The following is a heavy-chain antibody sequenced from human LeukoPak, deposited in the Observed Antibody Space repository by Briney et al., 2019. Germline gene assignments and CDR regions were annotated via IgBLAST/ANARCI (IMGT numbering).Heavy chain of an antibody. CDR3: ARVSPSRRITMIVVARGNWFDP. Sequence: SETLSLTCAVYGGSFRGYYWSWIRQPPGKGLEWVGEINHSGSTNYSPSFKSRVTISVDTSKNQFSLKLSSVTAADTAVYYCARVSPSRRITMIVVARGNWFDPWGQGTLVTVSS. CDR2: INHSGST. CDR1: GGSFRGYY. D-gene: IGHD3-22*01. V-gene: IGHV4-34*01. J-gene: IGHJ5*02.